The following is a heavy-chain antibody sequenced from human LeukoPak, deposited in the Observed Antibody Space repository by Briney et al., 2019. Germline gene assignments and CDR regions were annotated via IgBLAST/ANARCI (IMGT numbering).Heavy chain of an antibody. CDR2: ISRSRSYI. D-gene: IGHD5-18*01. V-gene: IGHV3-21*01. CDR3: AREAASDTAMVNFLIYVGIFDY. Sequence: PGGSLRLSCAASGSTFSSFSMKWVRQAPGKGLEWVSSISRSRSYIYYADSVKGRFTISRDNAKNSLYLQMSSLRAEDTAVYYCAREAASDTAMVNFLIYVGIFDYWGQGTLVTVSS. J-gene: IGHJ4*02. CDR1: GSTFSSFS.